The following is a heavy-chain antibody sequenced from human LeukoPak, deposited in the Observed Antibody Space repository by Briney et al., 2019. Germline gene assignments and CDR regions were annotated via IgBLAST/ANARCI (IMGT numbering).Heavy chain of an antibody. CDR2: IFSGGSM. CDR1: GFTISSKY. CDR3: ARDTHDAFDL. V-gene: IGHV3-66*01. Sequence: PGGSLRLSCAASGFTISSKYMSWIRQAPGKGLEWVSIIFSGGSMHYADSVKGRFTISRDNSKNTLYLQLSSLRVEDTAMYYCARDTHDAFDLWGQGTLVTVSS. J-gene: IGHJ3*01.